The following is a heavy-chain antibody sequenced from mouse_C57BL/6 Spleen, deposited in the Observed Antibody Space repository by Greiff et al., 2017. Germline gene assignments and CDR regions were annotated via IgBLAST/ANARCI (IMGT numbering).Heavy chain of an antibody. J-gene: IGHJ2*01. CDR1: GFSLSTSGMG. D-gene: IGHD3-2*02. CDR3: ARRAVDSSGLYYFDY. Sequence: QVQLKESGPGILQSSQTLSLTCSFSGFSLSTSGMGVSWIRQPSGKGLEWLARIYWDEDKRYNPSLKRRLTISKDTSRNKVFLKITSVDTADTATYYCARRAVDSSGLYYFDYWGQGTTLTVSS. CDR2: IYWDEDK. V-gene: IGHV8-12*01.